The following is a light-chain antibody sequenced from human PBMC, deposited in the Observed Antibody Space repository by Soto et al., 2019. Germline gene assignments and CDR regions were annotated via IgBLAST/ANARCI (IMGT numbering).Light chain of an antibody. J-gene: IGKJ1*01. V-gene: IGKV3-15*01. Sequence: VMKQAEATRSLNIGKGATLSSRASQSVSILLAWYQQKPGQAPRLLIHGATTSAICIPARFSVCGSCTVFTLIISRLQAEECALHYCQQYNNSAGRFAQGTKLDIK. CDR2: GAT. CDR1: QSVSIL. CDR3: QQYNNSAGR.